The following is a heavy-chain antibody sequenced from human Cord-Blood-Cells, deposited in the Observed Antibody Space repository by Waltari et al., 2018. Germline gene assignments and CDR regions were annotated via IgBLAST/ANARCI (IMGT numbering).Heavy chain of an antibody. V-gene: IGHV3-23*01. CDR1: GFTFSSYA. Sequence: EVQLLESGGGLVQPGGSLRLSCVASGFTFSSYAMSWVRQAPGKGLEWVSAISGSGGSTYYADSVKGRFTISRDNSKNTLYLQMNSLRAEDTAVYYCAKDSPATYYDFWSGFLHLDAFDIWGQGTMVTVSS. CDR2: ISGSGGST. J-gene: IGHJ3*02. CDR3: AKDSPATYYDFWSGFLHLDAFDI. D-gene: IGHD3-3*01.